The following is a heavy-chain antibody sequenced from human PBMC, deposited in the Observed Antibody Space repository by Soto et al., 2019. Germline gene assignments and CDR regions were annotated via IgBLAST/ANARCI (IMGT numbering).Heavy chain of an antibody. V-gene: IGHV3-30*18. CDR2: ISYDGSNK. CDR1: GFTFSSYG. J-gene: IGHJ3*02. D-gene: IGHD1-26*01. Sequence: TGGSLRLSCAASGFTFSSYGMHWVRQAPGKGLEWVAVISYDGSNKYYADSVKGRFTISRDNSKNTLYLQMNSLRAEDTAVYYCAKVCRRFRYSGSPFGLNDAFDIWGQGTMVTVSS. CDR3: AKVCRRFRYSGSPFGLNDAFDI.